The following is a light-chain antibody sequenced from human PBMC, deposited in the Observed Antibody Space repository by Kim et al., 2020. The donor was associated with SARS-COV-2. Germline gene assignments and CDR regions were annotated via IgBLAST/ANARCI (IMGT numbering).Light chain of an antibody. CDR2: DAF. CDR1: QSVSGW. J-gene: IGKJ1*01. Sequence: ASGGGRVSISCRASQSVSGWLAWYQQKPGRAPKVLIYDAFSLESGVPSRFSGSGSGTEFTLTISSLQPDDFATYYCQQYDNYPWTFGQGTKVDIK. V-gene: IGKV1-5*01. CDR3: QQYDNYPWT.